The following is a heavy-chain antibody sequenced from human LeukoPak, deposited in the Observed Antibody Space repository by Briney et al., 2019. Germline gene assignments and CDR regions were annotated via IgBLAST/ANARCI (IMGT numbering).Heavy chain of an antibody. J-gene: IGHJ4*02. D-gene: IGHD2-15*01. CDR3: AKERLWEVVAATPTFLDY. Sequence: PGGSLRLSCAASGFTFSSYGMHWVRQAPGKGLEWVAFIRYDGSNKYYADSVKGRFTISRDNSKNTLYLQMNSLRAEDTAVYYCAKERLWEVVAATPTFLDYWGQGTLVTVSS. CDR1: GFTFSSYG. CDR2: IRYDGSNK. V-gene: IGHV3-30*02.